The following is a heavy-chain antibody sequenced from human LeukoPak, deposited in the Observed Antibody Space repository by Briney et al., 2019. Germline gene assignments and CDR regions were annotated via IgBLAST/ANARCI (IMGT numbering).Heavy chain of an antibody. CDR3: ARGPTRYYFDY. CDR2: INPDSGGT. V-gene: IGHV1-2*02. Sequence: GASVKVSCKASGYTFTGYYMHWVRQAPGHGLEWMGWINPDSGGTNYAQKFQGRVTMTRDTSINTAYMELSRLRSDDTAVYYCARGPTRYYFDYWGQGTLVTVSS. J-gene: IGHJ4*02. CDR1: GYTFTGYY.